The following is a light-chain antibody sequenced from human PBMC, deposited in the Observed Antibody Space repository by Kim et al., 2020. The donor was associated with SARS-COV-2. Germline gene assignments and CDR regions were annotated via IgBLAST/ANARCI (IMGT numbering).Light chain of an antibody. CDR3: QQYDSHPYT. CDR1: QSVSSW. V-gene: IGKV1-5*03. J-gene: IGKJ2*01. CDR2: KAS. Sequence: DIQMTQSPSTLSASVGDRVTITCRASQSVSSWLAWYQKKPGKAPKLLIYKASALEGGVPSRFSGRGSGTEFTLTINSLQPDDFATYSGQQYDSHPYTFGQGPKLEI.